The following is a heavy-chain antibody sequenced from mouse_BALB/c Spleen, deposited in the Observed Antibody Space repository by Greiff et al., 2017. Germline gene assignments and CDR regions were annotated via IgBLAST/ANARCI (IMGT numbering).Heavy chain of an antibody. D-gene: IGHD3-3*01. CDR3: ARMGTGWFAD. Sequence: QVTLKVSGPGILQPSQTLSLTCSFSGFSLSTSGMSVGWIRQPSGKGREWLAHIWWNDEKYYNPALKSRLTIPKDTSNNQVFLKIASVVTADTATYYCARMGTGWFADWGQGTLVTVSA. J-gene: IGHJ3*01. CDR1: GFSLSTSGMS. V-gene: IGHV8-8*01. CDR2: IWWNDEK.